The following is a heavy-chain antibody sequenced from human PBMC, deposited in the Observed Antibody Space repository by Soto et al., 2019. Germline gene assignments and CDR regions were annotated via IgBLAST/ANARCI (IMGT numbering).Heavy chain of an antibody. CDR3: ARDRGYNWNYGGGDP. CDR1: GYTFTSYG. V-gene: IGHV1-18*01. Sequence: QVQLVQSGAEVKKPGASVKVSCKASGYTFTSYGISWVRQAPGQGLEWLGRISAYNGNTNYAQKRQGRVTMTTDTSTSTAYMELRSLRSDDTAVYYCARDRGYNWNYGGGDPGGQGTLVTVSS. CDR2: ISAYNGNT. D-gene: IGHD1-7*01. J-gene: IGHJ5*02.